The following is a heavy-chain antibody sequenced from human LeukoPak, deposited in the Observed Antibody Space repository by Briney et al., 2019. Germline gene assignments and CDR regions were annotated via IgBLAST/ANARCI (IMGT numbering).Heavy chain of an antibody. Sequence: SETLSLTCTVSGFSISSGYYWAWIRQPPGKGLEWNGSVYHTGGTYYNPSLKSRVTISVDTSRNQFSLRLSSVTAADTAVYYCAREEGATQDANWGQGTLVLVSS. D-gene: IGHD1-26*01. J-gene: IGHJ4*02. CDR3: AREEGATQDAN. CDR2: VYHTGGT. CDR1: GFSISSGYY. V-gene: IGHV4-38-2*02.